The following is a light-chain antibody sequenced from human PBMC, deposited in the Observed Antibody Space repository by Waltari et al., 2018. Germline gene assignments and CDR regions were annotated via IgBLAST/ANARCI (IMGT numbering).Light chain of an antibody. CDR1: QSISSW. CDR2: KAS. Sequence: DIQMTQSPSSLSASVGDTVTITCRASQSISSWLDWFQQKPGKAPKLLIYKASSLQRGVRARFSGSGSGTEFTLTIRSLQPEDFATDSCLQYSSSPYSFGQGTKVEIK. CDR3: LQYSSSPYS. J-gene: IGKJ2*03. V-gene: IGKV1-12*01.